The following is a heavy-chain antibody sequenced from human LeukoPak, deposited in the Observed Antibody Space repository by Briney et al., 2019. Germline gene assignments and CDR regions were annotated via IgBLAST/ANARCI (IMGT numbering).Heavy chain of an antibody. CDR3: AKAVYYGGNLRYFDY. J-gene: IGHJ4*02. Sequence: GGSLRLSCAASGFTFSSYAMSWVRQAPGKGLEWVSAISGSGGSTYYADSVKGRFTISRDNSKNALYLQMNSLRAEDTAVYYCAKAVYYGGNLRYFDYWGQGTLVTVSS. CDR1: GFTFSSYA. V-gene: IGHV3-23*01. D-gene: IGHD4-23*01. CDR2: ISGSGGST.